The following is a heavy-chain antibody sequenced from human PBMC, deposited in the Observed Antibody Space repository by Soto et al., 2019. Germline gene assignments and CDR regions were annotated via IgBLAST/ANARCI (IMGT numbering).Heavy chain of an antibody. J-gene: IGHJ4*02. CDR3: AKGRPAGLHLGELSSPTPYFDY. D-gene: IGHD3-16*02. V-gene: IGHV3-23*01. CDR2: ISGSGGST. CDR1: GFTFSSYA. Sequence: GGSLRLSCAASGFTFSSYAMSWVRQAPGKGLEWVSAISGSGGSTYYADSVKGRFTISRDNSKNTLYLQMNSLRAEDTAVYYCAKGRPAGLHLGELSSPTPYFDYWGQGTLVTVSS.